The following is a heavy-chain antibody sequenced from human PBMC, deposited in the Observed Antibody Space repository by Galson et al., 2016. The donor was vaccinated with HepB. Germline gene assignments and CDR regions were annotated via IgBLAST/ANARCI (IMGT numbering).Heavy chain of an antibody. J-gene: IGHJ4*02. V-gene: IGHV1-46*01. Sequence: SVKVSCKASGYTITSCYMHWVRQAPGQGLEWMGVIYPSGDTTNYSQRFRGRVTMTRDTSTNTVYMELSSLRSEDTAVYYCVREGLPEVKYFDYWGQGTLVTVSS. CDR2: IYPSGDTT. CDR3: VREGLPEVKYFDY. D-gene: IGHD2-2*01. CDR1: GYTITSCY.